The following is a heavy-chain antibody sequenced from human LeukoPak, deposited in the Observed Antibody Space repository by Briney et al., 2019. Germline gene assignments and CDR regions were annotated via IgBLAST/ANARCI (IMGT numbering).Heavy chain of an antibody. CDR2: IYYSGRT. D-gene: IGHD2-2*01. CDR3: ARAPEMVKRKDIVVVPAAHDAFDI. CDR1: GGSISSGGYY. J-gene: IGHJ3*02. V-gene: IGHV4-31*03. Sequence: KPSQTLSLICTVSGGSISSGGYYWSWIRQHPGKGLGWIGYIYYSGRTYYNPSLKSRVTISVDTSKNQFSLKLSSVTAADTAVYYCARAPEMVKRKDIVVVPAAHDAFDIWGQGTMVTVSS.